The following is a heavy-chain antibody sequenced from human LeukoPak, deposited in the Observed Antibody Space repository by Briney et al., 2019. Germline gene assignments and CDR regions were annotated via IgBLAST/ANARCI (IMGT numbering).Heavy chain of an antibody. CDR2: IWYDGSSK. V-gene: IGHV3-33*01. D-gene: IGHD7-27*01. CDR1: GFXFSSYG. J-gene: IGHJ3*02. Sequence: PGGSLRLSCAASGFXFSSYGIHWVRQAPGKGLEWVAVIWYDGSSKYYADSVKGRFTISRDNSKNTLYLQMNSLRAEDTAVYYCAREAWGAFDIWGQGTMVTVSS. CDR3: AREAWGAFDI.